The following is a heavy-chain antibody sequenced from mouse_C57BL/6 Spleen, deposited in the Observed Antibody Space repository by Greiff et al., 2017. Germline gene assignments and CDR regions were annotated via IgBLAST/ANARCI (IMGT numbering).Heavy chain of an antibody. V-gene: IGHV3-6*01. J-gene: IGHJ3*01. CDR3: ARGGVYYGSTWFAY. CDR1: GYSITSGYY. Sequence: EVKLMESGPGLVKPSQSLSLTCSVTGYSITSGYYWNWIRQFPGNKLEWMGYISYDGSNNYNPSLKNRISITRDTSKNQFFLKLNSVTTEDTATYYCARGGVYYGSTWFAYWGQGTLVTVSA. D-gene: IGHD1-1*01. CDR2: ISYDGSN.